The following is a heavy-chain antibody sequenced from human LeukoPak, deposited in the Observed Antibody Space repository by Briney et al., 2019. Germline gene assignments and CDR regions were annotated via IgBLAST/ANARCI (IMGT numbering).Heavy chain of an antibody. CDR2: INPSGGST. D-gene: IGHD5-12*01. J-gene: IGHJ4*02. CDR3: ASDQGGYSGYDSPSYYFDY. Sequence: ASVKVSCKASGYTFTSYYMHWVRQAPGQGLEWMGIINPSGGSTSYAQKFQGRVTMTRDTSTSTVYMELSSLRSEDTAVYYCASDQGGYSGYDSPSYYFDYWGQGTLVTVSS. V-gene: IGHV1-46*01. CDR1: GYTFTSYY.